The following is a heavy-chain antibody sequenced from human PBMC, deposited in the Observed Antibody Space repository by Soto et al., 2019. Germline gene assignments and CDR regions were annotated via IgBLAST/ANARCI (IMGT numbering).Heavy chain of an antibody. CDR1: GITSTTYA. Sequence: QVQLVQSGAEVKKPGASVKVSCKASGITSTTYAIHWVRQAPGQGLEWMGWINTGNGNTRYPQRFLGRVSLTTDTYASTASMYLSGRSAEDRAVYYCARAISGYVTWGQGTLITVSS. CDR3: ARAISGYVT. J-gene: IGHJ5*02. CDR2: INTGNGNT. D-gene: IGHD5-12*01. V-gene: IGHV1-3*04.